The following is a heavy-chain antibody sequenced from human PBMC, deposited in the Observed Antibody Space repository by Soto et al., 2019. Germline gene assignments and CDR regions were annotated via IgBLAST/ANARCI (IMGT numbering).Heavy chain of an antibody. D-gene: IGHD6-13*01. V-gene: IGHV1-8*01. CDR3: ARRGYSSSWYYYYYYGMDV. CDR1: GYTFTSYE. Sequence: ASVKVSCKASGYTFTSYEIYWVRQATGQGLEWMGWMNPNSGNTGYAQKFQGRVTMTRNTSISTAYMELSSLRSEDTAVYYCARRGYSSSWYYYYYYGMDVWGQGTTVTVSS. J-gene: IGHJ6*02. CDR2: MNPNSGNT.